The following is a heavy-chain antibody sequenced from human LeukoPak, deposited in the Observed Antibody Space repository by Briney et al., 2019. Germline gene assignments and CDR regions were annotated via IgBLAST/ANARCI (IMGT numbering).Heavy chain of an antibody. CDR3: ARGGLENYYYYYMDV. CDR2: IYYSGST. J-gene: IGHJ6*03. Sequence: SETLSLTCTVSGGSISSYYWSWLRQPPGKGLEWIGYIYYSGSTNYNPSLKSRVTISVDTSKNQFSLKLSSVTAADTAVYYCARGGLENYYYYYMDVWGKGTTVTISS. D-gene: IGHD2-15*01. CDR1: GGSISSYY. V-gene: IGHV4-59*01.